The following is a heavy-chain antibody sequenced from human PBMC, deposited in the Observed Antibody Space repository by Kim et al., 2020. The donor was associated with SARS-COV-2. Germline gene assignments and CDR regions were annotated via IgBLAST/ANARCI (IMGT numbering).Heavy chain of an antibody. CDR3: ARGPTRNYFDY. CDR2: T. J-gene: IGHJ4*02. V-gene: IGHV4-61*03. Sequence: THYNPSLESRVTISLDTSKNHFSLKLTSVTDADTAVYYCARGPTRNYFDYWGQGSLVTVSS.